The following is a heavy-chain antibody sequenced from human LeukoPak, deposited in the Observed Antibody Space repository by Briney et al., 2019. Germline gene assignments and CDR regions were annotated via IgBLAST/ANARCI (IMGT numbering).Heavy chain of an antibody. V-gene: IGHV3-7*01. CDR3: AREPGEEWC. CDR1: GFTFSSYW. CDR2: IKQDGSEK. J-gene: IGHJ4*02. D-gene: IGHD3-3*01. Sequence: GGSLRLSCVASGFTFSSYWMSWVRQAPGKGLEWVANIKQDGSEKYYVDSVKGRFTISRDNAKNSLYLQMNSLGAEDTAVYYCAREPGEEWCWGQGTLVTVSS.